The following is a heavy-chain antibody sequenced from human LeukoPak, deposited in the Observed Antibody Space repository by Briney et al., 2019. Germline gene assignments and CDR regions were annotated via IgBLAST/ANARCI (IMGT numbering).Heavy chain of an antibody. CDR3: AKDPHQRIAVAGYFDY. CDR1: GFTFSSYG. Sequence: GGSLRLSCAASGFTFSSYGMQWVRQAPGKGLEWVAVIWDDGSNKEYADSVKGRFTISRDNYKNTLYLQMNSLSVDDPAVYYCAKDPHQRIAVAGYFDYWGQGTLVTVSS. CDR2: IWDDGSNK. J-gene: IGHJ4*02. V-gene: IGHV3-33*06. D-gene: IGHD6-19*01.